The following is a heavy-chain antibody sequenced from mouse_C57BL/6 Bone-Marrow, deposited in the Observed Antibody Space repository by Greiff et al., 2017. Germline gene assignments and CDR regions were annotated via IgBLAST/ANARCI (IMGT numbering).Heavy chain of an antibody. CDR3: ARHRLRLFAY. J-gene: IGHJ3*01. CDR1: GFTFSSYG. CDR2: ISSGGSYT. D-gene: IGHD2-4*01. V-gene: IGHV5-6*01. Sequence: EVQGVEPGGDLVKPGGSLKLSCAASGFTFSSYGMSWVRQTPDKRLEWVATISSGGSYTYYPDSVKGRFTITRDNAKNTLYLQMSSLKSEDTAMYYCARHRLRLFAYWGQGTLVTVSA.